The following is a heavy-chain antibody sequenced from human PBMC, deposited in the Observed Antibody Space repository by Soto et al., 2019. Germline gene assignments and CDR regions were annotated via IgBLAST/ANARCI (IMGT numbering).Heavy chain of an antibody. CDR2: IKSDAYGGAI. J-gene: IGHJ4*02. CDR3: TTTKGRLEPPTKEF. CDR1: GFTFSNAW. D-gene: IGHD2-8*01. Sequence: EVQLVESGGCLVEPGGSLRLSCAGSGFTFSNAWLSWVRRAPGTGLEWCGRIKSDAYGGAIDYAAPVKGRFTISRDDSTNTLCLQMNTPRAEVTAGYSCTTTKGRLEPPTKEFWGQGTRVIVSS. V-gene: IGHV3-15*01.